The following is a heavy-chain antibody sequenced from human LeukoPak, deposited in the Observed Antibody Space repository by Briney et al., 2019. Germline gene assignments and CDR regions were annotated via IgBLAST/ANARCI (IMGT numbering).Heavy chain of an antibody. CDR3: ARHVEHAAYFHH. J-gene: IGHJ4*02. CDR2: ITNSGDA. CDR1: GISISDFH. Sequence: SETLSLTCTVAGISISDFHWSWLRQSPEKGLEWIGWITNSGDANYNPSLESRLAMSAGTSKSQLSLRVTSVTDADTAVYYCARHVEHAAYFHHWGQGKLVTVSS. D-gene: IGHD1/OR15-1a*01. V-gene: IGHV4-59*08.